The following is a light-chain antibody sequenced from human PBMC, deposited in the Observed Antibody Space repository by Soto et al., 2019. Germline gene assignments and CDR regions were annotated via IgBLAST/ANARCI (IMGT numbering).Light chain of an antibody. V-gene: IGKV1-9*01. CDR3: QQLRSYPST. CDR2: AAP. Sequence: IQVTQSPSSLSASVGDRVTITCRASQDISSYLAWYQQKPGKAPTLLIYAAPTLQSGVPSRFSGSGFGTDFTLTISSLQAEDFASYYCQQLRSYPSTFGGGTKVDIK. J-gene: IGKJ4*01. CDR1: QDISSY.